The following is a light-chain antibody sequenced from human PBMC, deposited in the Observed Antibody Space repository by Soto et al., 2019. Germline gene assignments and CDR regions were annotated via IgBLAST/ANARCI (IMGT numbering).Light chain of an antibody. CDR2: GAS. CDR1: QSVSSSY. J-gene: IGKJ1*01. V-gene: IGKV3-20*01. CDR3: QQDGSSPGT. Sequence: IVCTQSPGTLSLSPGERATLSCRASQSVSSSYLAWYQQKPGQAPRLLIYGASSRATGIPDGFSGSGSGTDFTLTISRLEPEDFAVYYCQQDGSSPGTFGQGTKVDFK.